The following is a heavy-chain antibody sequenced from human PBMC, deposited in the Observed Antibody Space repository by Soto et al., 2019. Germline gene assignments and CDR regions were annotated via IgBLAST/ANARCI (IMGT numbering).Heavy chain of an antibody. CDR1: GGSISSSSYY. CDR3: ARPWIAAAGDAFDI. J-gene: IGHJ3*02. Sequence: QLQLQESGPGLVKPSETLSLTCTVSGGSISSSSYYWGWIRQPPGKGLEWIGSIYYSGSTYYHPSPKRRVTISVDTSKNQFSLKLSSVTAADTAVYYCARPWIAAAGDAFDIWGQGTMVTVSS. D-gene: IGHD6-13*01. V-gene: IGHV4-39*01. CDR2: IYYSGST.